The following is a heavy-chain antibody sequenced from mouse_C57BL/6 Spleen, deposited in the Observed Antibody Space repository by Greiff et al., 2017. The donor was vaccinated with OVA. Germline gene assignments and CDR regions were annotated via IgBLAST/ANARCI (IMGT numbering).Heavy chain of an antibody. D-gene: IGHD1-1*01. CDR3: ARDYYGSSRYWYFDV. Sequence: EVKLVESGPELVKPGASVKIPCKASGYTFTDYNMDWVKQSHGKSLEWIGDINPNNGGTIYNQKFKGKATLTVDKSSSTAYMELRSLTSEDTAVYYCARDYYGSSRYWYFDVWGTGTTVTVSS. V-gene: IGHV1-18*01. J-gene: IGHJ1*03. CDR2: INPNNGGT. CDR1: GYTFTDYN.